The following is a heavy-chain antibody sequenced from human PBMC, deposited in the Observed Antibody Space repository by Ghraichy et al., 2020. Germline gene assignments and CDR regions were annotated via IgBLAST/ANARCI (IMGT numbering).Heavy chain of an antibody. Sequence: GGSLRLSCAASGFTFSSYAMSWVRQAPGKGLEWVSAISGSGGSTYYADSVKGRFTISRDNSKNTLYLQMNSPRAEDTAVYYCAAWKYSSRALDPWGQGTLVTVSS. CDR2: ISGSGGST. V-gene: IGHV3-23*01. D-gene: IGHD6-13*01. CDR3: AAWKYSSRALDP. J-gene: IGHJ5*01. CDR1: GFTFSSYA.